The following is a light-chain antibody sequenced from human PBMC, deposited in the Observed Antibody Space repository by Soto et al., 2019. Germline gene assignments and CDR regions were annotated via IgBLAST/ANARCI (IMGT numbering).Light chain of an antibody. CDR1: QDIKNY. CDR2: DAS. Sequence: DIQMTQSPSSLSASVGDRVTITCQASQDIKNYLNWYQQKSGKAPKLLIYDASDLETGVPSRFSGGGSGTDFTFTINSLQPEDIETYYCQHYDNLPLTFGGGTKVDIK. CDR3: QHYDNLPLT. J-gene: IGKJ4*01. V-gene: IGKV1-33*01.